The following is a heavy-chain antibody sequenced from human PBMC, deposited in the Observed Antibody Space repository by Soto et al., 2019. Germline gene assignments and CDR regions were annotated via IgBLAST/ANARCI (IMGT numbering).Heavy chain of an antibody. CDR1: GFTFTTYG. CDR3: AKERMGYYYGLDV. V-gene: IGHV3-30*18. Sequence: QVQLVESGGGVVQPGRSLRLSCAASGFTFTTYGIHWVRQAPGKGLEWVAVISSDGSKNYFADSVRGRFTISRDNSKNTVYLQINNVRAKDTAVYYCAKERMGYYYGLDVWGQGTTVVVSS. CDR2: ISSDGSKN. J-gene: IGHJ6*02. D-gene: IGHD6-13*01.